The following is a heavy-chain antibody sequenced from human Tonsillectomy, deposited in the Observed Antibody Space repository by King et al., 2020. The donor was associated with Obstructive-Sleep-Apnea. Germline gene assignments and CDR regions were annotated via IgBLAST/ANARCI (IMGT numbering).Heavy chain of an antibody. Sequence: QLKESGPGLVKPSQTLSLTCTVSGGSISSGGYYWSWIRQHPGKGLEWIGYIYYSGSTYYNPSLKSRVTISVDTSKNQFSLKLSSVTAADTAVYYCARGYSDYDILTGYYLSAFDIWGQGTMVTVSS. V-gene: IGHV4-31*03. D-gene: IGHD3-9*01. J-gene: IGHJ3*02. CDR1: GGSISSGGYY. CDR2: IYYSGST. CDR3: ARGYSDYDILTGYYLSAFDI.